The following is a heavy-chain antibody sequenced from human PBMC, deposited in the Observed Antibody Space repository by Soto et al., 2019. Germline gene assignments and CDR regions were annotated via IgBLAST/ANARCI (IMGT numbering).Heavy chain of an antibody. Sequence: SETLSLTCTVSGGSISSYYWSWIRQPPGKGLEWIGYIYYSGSTNYNPSIKSRVTISVDTSKNQFSLKLSSVTAADTAVYYCAREGSEGEVAHRLIDYWGQGILVTVSS. D-gene: IGHD2-21*01. CDR3: AREGSEGEVAHRLIDY. V-gene: IGHV4-59*01. CDR1: GGSISSYY. CDR2: IYYSGST. J-gene: IGHJ4*02.